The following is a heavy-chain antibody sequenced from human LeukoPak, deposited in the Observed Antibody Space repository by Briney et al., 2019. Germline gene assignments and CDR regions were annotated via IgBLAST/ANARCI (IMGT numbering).Heavy chain of an antibody. J-gene: IGHJ3*02. CDR3: ARPQIPPRGLRLFWRLDAFDI. Sequence: PSETLSLTCAVYGGSFSGYYWSWIRQPPGKGLEWIGEINHSGSTNYNPSLKSRVTISVDTSKNQFSLKLSSVTAADTAVYYCARPQIPPRGLRLFWRLDAFDIWGQGTMVTVSS. CDR2: INHSGST. CDR1: GGSFSGYY. D-gene: IGHD5-12*01. V-gene: IGHV4-34*01.